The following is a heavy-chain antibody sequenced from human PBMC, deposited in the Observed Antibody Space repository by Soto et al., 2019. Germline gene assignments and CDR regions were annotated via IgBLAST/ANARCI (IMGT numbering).Heavy chain of an antibody. CDR3: AVLRLSTLPGIAMDA. V-gene: IGHV3-30-3*01. CDR1: GFTFMTFA. CDR2: ISHDGTKK. D-gene: IGHD1-1*01. Sequence: QVHLVESGGGVVRPGKSLTLSCTGSGFTFMTFAMHWVRQAPGKGLEWVALISHDGTKKYSSDSVKGRFTVSRDNSNNTLYLQMNSLRIEDSALYYCAVLRLSTLPGIAMDAWGQGTTVTVSS. J-gene: IGHJ6*02.